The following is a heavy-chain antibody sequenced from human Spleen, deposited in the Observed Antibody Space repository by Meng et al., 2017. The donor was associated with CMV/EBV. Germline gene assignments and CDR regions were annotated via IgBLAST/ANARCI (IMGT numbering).Heavy chain of an antibody. CDR3: ARGSGYCSSTSCRAEYFQH. J-gene: IGHJ1*01. D-gene: IGHD2-2*01. V-gene: IGHV1-69*05. CDR2: IIPIFGTA. CDR1: TFSSYA. Sequence: TFSSYAISWGRQAPGQGLEWMGGIIPIFGTANYAQTFQGRVTITTDESTSTAYMELSSLRSEDTAVYYCARGSGYCSSTSCRAEYFQHWGQGTLVTVSS.